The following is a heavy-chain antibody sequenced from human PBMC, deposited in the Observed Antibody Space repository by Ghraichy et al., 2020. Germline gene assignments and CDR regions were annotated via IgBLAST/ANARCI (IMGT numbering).Heavy chain of an antibody. J-gene: IGHJ2*01. Sequence: GALRLSCAASGFTFNIYNMNWVRQAPGKGLEWVSSISSSSSYIYYADSVKGRFTSSRDNAKNPLYLQMNSLRAEDTALYYCVRVPSSGHSWFHHWYFDLWGRGTLVTVSS. CDR3: VRVPSSGHSWFHHWYFDL. CDR2: ISSSSSYI. CDR1: GFTFNIYN. D-gene: IGHD6-19*01. V-gene: IGHV3-21*01.